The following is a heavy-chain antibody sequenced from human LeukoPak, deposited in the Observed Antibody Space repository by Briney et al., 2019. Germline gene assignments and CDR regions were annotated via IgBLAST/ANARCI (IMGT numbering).Heavy chain of an antibody. J-gene: IGHJ4*02. CDR2: ISYDGGYQ. CDR3: ATESSLSN. Sequence: GRSLRLSCVASGFNFGSYAMDWVRQAPGKGLEWVGDISYDGGYQSYAVSVRGRFTISSDNSKNTLYLQMNSLRAEDAAVYYCATESSLSNWGRGTLVTVSS. CDR1: GFNFGSYA. V-gene: IGHV3-30*04.